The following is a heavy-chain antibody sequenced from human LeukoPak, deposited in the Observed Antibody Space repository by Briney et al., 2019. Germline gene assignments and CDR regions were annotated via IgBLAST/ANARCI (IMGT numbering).Heavy chain of an antibody. D-gene: IGHD6-13*01. CDR3: AVPGYSSSWYSY. Sequence: SETLSLTCAVYGGSFSGYYWSWIRQPPGKGLEWIGEINHSGSTNYNPSLKSRVTISVDTSKNQFSLKLSSVTAADTAVYYCAVPGYSSSWYSYWGQGTLVTVSS. CDR2: INHSGST. CDR1: GGSFSGYY. V-gene: IGHV4-34*01. J-gene: IGHJ4*02.